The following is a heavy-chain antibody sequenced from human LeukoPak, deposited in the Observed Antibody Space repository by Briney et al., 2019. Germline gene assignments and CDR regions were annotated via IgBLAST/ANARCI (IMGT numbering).Heavy chain of an antibody. J-gene: IGHJ4*02. D-gene: IGHD6-6*01. CDR1: GFTFSSYS. CDR2: IYSGGST. CDR3: ARSPKRRIGQLVAPMYYFDY. Sequence: GGSLRLSCTASGFTFSSYSLNWVRQAPGKGLEWVSVIYSGGSTYYADSVKGRFTISRDNSKNTLYLQMNSLRAEDTAVYYCARSPKRRIGQLVAPMYYFDYWGQGTLVTVSS. V-gene: IGHV3-53*01.